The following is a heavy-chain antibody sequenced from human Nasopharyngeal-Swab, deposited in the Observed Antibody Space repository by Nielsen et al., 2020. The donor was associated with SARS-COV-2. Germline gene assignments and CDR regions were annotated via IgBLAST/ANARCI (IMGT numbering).Heavy chain of an antibody. Sequence: ASVKVSCKASGYTFTSYYVHWVRQAPGQGLEWMGIINPSGGSTSYAQKFQGRVTMTRDTSTSTVYVELSSLRSEDTAVYYCARDEGWIVVVTAILDYWGQGTLVTVSS. J-gene: IGHJ4*02. CDR1: GYTFTSYY. V-gene: IGHV1-46*01. CDR2: INPSGGST. CDR3: ARDEGWIVVVTAILDY. D-gene: IGHD2-21*02.